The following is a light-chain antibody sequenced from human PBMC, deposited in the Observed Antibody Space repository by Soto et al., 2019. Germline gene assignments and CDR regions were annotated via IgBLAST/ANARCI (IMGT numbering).Light chain of an antibody. CDR3: SSYTSTNTLVV. CDR2: EVT. Sequence: QSVLTQPASVSGSPGQSITISCTRTSRDVGGYNYVSWYQQHPGKAPKLMIYEVTNRPSGVSNRFSGSKSGNTASLTISGLQAEDEADYYCSSYTSTNTLVVFGTGTKVTVL. CDR1: SRDVGGYNY. J-gene: IGLJ1*01. V-gene: IGLV2-14*01.